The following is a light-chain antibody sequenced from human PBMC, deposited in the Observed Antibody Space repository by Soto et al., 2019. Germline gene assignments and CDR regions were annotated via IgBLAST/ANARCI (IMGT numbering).Light chain of an antibody. CDR1: QSVSSDY. J-gene: IGKJ4*01. CDR3: QQYGSSPLT. V-gene: IGKV3-20*01. Sequence: EIVLTQSPGTLSLSPGERATLSCRASQSVSSDYLAWYQQKPGQTPKVLIYRASSRATGIPDRFSGSGSGTDFTLNISRLEPEDFAVYYCQQYGSSPLTCGGGTKVEIK. CDR2: RAS.